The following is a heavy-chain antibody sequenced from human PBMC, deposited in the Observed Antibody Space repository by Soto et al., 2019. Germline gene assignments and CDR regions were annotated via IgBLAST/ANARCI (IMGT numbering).Heavy chain of an antibody. CDR2: ISYGGSNK. CDR3: AKDIALVRGVIMDMDV. CDR1: GFTFSNYG. J-gene: IGHJ6*02. V-gene: IGHV3-30*18. D-gene: IGHD3-10*01. Sequence: GGSLRLSCAASGFTFSNYGMHWVRQAPGKGLDWVALISYGGSNKYYADSVKGRFTISRDNSKNTLDLQMNSVRGEDTAVYYCAKDIALVRGVIMDMDVWGQGTTVTVSS.